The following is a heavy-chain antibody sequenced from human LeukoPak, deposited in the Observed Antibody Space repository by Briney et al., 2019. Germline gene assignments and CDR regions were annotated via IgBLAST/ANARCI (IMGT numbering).Heavy chain of an antibody. D-gene: IGHD3-10*01. CDR1: GFTFSNAW. CDR2: IFGNGDTT. CDR3: AKRNTMVRGGPCFDY. J-gene: IGHJ4*02. Sequence: GGSLRLSCAASGFTFSNAWMSWVRQAPGKGLEWVSIIFGNGDTTYYADSVKGRFTVSRDNSKDTLYLQMNDLRPDDTAIYYCAKRNTMVRGGPCFDYWGQGLLVTVSS. V-gene: IGHV3-23*01.